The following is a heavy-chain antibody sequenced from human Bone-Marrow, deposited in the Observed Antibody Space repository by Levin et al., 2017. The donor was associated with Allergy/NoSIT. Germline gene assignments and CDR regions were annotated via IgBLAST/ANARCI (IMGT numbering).Heavy chain of an antibody. D-gene: IGHD2-8*01. V-gene: IGHV3-30*02. CDR2: IGSHGGNV. CDR1: GFNFSSYG. CDR3: ARDVRNYWYFDL. J-gene: IGHJ2*01. Sequence: PGGSLRLSCAPSGFNFSSYGMHWVRQAPGKGLEWVAFIGSHGGNVYSADSVKGRFTISRDNSKFTLYLQMNSLRAEDTALYYCARDVRNYWYFDLWGRGTLVTVSS.